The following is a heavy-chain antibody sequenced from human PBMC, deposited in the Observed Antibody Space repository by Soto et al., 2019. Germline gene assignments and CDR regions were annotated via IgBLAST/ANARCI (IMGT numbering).Heavy chain of an antibody. CDR3: AKSLLFVDHAYMDV. CDR2: IIPIQGKA. J-gene: IGHJ6*03. Sequence: QVQLVQSGAELKKPGSSVKVSCEASGGSFISYSFTWVRQAPGQGLELMGRIIPIQGKANYALKFQDSVTITADRSTRTAYMELRSLRPEDTAVYYCAKSLLFVDHAYMDVWGKGTTVTVSS. CDR1: GGSFISYS. D-gene: IGHD2-21*01. V-gene: IGHV1-69*02.